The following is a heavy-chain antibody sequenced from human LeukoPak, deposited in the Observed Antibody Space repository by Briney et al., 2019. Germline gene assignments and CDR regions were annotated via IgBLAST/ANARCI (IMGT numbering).Heavy chain of an antibody. D-gene: IGHD1-26*01. V-gene: IGHV3-74*01. Sequence: PGGSLRLSCAASGFTFSIYWMLWPRQAPGKGLVWVSRVKSDGSSTNYADSVKGRFTVSRDNAKNTLILQMNSLRAEVKAVDYCIRGGSPTEALGDTFDVWGHGTLVTVSS. J-gene: IGHJ3*01. CDR1: GFTFSIYW. CDR3: IRGGSPTEALGDTFDV. CDR2: VKSDGSST.